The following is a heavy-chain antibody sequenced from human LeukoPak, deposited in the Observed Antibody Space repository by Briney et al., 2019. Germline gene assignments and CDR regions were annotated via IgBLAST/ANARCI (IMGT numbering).Heavy chain of an antibody. V-gene: IGHV1-46*01. CDR3: ARDRKHRYSSSWYRVPNWFDP. CDR1: GYTFTSYY. CDR2: INPSGGST. Sequence: ASVKVSCKASGYTFTSYYMHWVRQAPGQGLEWMGIINPSGGSTSYAQKFQGRVTMTRDMSTSTVYMELSSLRSEDTAVYYCARDRKHRYSSSWYRVPNWFDPWGQGTLVTVSS. J-gene: IGHJ5*02. D-gene: IGHD6-13*01.